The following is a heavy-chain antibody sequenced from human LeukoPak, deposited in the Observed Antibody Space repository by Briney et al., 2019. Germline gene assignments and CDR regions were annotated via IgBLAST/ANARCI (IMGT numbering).Heavy chain of an antibody. Sequence: SEALSLTCTVSGGSISSSSYYWGWLRQPPGTGLEWFGSINYSGSTYYNPSLKSRVTISVDTSKNQFPLKLSSVTAADTAVYYCARDIVVVVAATRGSYYYGMDVWGQGTTVTVSS. CDR2: INYSGST. V-gene: IGHV4-39*01. CDR1: GGSISSSSYY. CDR3: ARDIVVVVAATRGSYYYGMDV. J-gene: IGHJ6*02. D-gene: IGHD2-15*01.